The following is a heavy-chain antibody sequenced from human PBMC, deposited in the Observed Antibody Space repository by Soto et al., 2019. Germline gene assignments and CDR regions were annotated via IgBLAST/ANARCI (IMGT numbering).Heavy chain of an antibody. V-gene: IGHV4-4*02. CDR2: IYHSGST. Sequence: PSETLSLTCAVSSGSISSSNWWSWVRQPPGKGLEWIGEIYHSGSTNYNPSLKSRVTISVDKSKNQFSLKLSSVTAADTAVYYCARSNDYGDYYDYWGQGTLVTVSS. J-gene: IGHJ4*02. CDR1: SGSISSSNW. D-gene: IGHD4-17*01. CDR3: ARSNDYGDYYDY.